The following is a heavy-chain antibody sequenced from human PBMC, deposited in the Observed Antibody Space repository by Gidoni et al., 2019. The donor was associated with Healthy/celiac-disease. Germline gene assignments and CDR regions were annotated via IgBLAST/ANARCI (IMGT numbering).Heavy chain of an antibody. CDR3: ARDRVRGVTTVTTHYYYYYGMDV. V-gene: IGHV3-30-3*01. J-gene: IGHJ6*02. D-gene: IGHD4-17*01. Sequence: VISYDGSNKYYSDSVKGRFTIPRDNSKNTLYLQMNSLRAEDTAVYYCARDRVRGVTTVTTHYYYYYGMDVWGQGTTVTVSS. CDR2: ISYDGSNK.